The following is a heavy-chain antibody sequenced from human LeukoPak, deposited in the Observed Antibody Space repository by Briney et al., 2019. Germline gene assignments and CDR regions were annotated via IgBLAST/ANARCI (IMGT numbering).Heavy chain of an antibody. J-gene: IGHJ4*02. CDR2: IYHTGST. Sequence: SGTLSLTCAVSGGSISTNNWWSWVRQPPGKGLEWIGEIYHTGSTNYSPSLRSRVTMSIDKSNNQFSLNLNSVTAADTAVYYCARSSTNYYYPLIDYWGQGTLVTVSS. D-gene: IGHD3-10*01. CDR1: GGSISTNNW. V-gene: IGHV4-4*02. CDR3: ARSSTNYYYPLIDY.